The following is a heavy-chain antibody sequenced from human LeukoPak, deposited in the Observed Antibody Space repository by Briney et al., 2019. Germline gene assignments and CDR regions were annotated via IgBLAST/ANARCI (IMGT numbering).Heavy chain of an antibody. J-gene: IGHJ4*02. CDR3: ARDDCSGGSCYLAY. CDR1: GYTFTIYG. CDR2: ISAYNGNT. D-gene: IGHD2-15*01. Sequence: ASVKVSFKSSGYTFTIYGISWVRQAPGQGLEWMGWISAYNGNTNYAQKLQGRVTMTTDTSTSTAYMELRSLRSDDTAVYFCARDDCSGGSCYLAYWGQGTLVTVSS. V-gene: IGHV1-18*01.